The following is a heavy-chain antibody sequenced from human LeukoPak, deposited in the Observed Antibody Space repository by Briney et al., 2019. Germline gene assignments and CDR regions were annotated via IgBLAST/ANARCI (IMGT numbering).Heavy chain of an antibody. D-gene: IGHD1-7*01. Sequence: PSETLSLTCAVYGGSFSGYYWSWIRQPPGKGLEWLGEINHSGSTNYNPSLKSRVTISVDTSKNQFSLKLSSVTAADTAVYYCARTGTPREMYYSDYWGQGTLVTVSS. CDR3: ARTGTPREMYYSDY. CDR2: INHSGST. J-gene: IGHJ4*02. V-gene: IGHV4-34*01. CDR1: GGSFSGYY.